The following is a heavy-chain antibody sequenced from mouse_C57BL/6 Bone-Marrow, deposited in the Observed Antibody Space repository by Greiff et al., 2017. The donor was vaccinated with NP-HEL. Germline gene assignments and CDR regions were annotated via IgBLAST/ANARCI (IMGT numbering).Heavy chain of an antibody. CDR2: IDPENGDT. Sequence: VQLQQSGAELVRPGASVKLSCTASGFIIKDDYMHWVKQRPEQGLEWIGWIDPENGDTEYASKFQGKATITADTSSNTAYLQLSSLTSEDTAVYYCTTPYYYGHYFDYWGQGTTLTVSS. J-gene: IGHJ2*01. V-gene: IGHV14-4*01. D-gene: IGHD1-1*01. CDR3: TTPYYYGHYFDY. CDR1: GFIIKDDY.